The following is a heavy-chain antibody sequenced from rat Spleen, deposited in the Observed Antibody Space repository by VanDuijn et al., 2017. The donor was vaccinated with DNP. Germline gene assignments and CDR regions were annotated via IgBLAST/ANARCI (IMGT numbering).Heavy chain of an antibody. CDR1: GFTFNNYW. J-gene: IGHJ2*01. V-gene: IGHV5-31*01. CDR3: TSGLY. Sequence: EVQLVESGGDLVQPGRSLNLSCVASGFTFNNYWMTWIRQVPGKGLEWVASIISSGGATYYPDSVKGRFSISRDNAKGTLYLQMDSLRSEDTATYYCTSGLYWGQGVMVTVSS. D-gene: IGHD1-7*01. CDR2: IISSGGAT.